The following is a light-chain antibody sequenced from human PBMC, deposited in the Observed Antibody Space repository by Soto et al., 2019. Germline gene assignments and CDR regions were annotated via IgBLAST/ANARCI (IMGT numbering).Light chain of an antibody. CDR2: GAS. V-gene: IGKV3-15*01. CDR3: QQYNDWPRT. J-gene: IGKJ2*01. Sequence: EIVMTQSPATLSVSPGERATLSCRASQSVTISLAWYQQKPGQAPTLLIYGASSRATGTPVRFSGSGSGTDFTLTISSLQSEDCAVYYCQQYNDWPRTFGQGTKLEIK. CDR1: QSVTIS.